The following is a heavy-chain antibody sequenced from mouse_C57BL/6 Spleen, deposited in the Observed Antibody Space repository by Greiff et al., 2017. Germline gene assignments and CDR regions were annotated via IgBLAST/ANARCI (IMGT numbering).Heavy chain of an antibody. J-gene: IGHJ2*01. CDR3: TRETGTSYFDY. CDR2: ISSGGDYI. CDR1: GFTFSSYA. V-gene: IGHV5-9-1*02. Sequence: EVHLVESGEGLVKPGGSLKLSCAASGFTFSSYAMSWVRQTPEKRLEWVAYISSGGDYIYYADTVKGRFTISRDNARNTLYLQMSSLKSEDTAMYYCTRETGTSYFDYWGQGTTLTVSS. D-gene: IGHD4-1*01.